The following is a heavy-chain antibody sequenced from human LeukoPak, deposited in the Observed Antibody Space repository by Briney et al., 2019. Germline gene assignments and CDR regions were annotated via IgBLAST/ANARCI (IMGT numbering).Heavy chain of an antibody. D-gene: IGHD6-13*01. CDR3: ARGPGTWYYY. V-gene: IGHV4-39*01. J-gene: IGHJ4*02. CDR1: GGSISSSSYS. Sequence: PSETLSLTCTVSGGSISSSSYSWGWIRQPPGKGLEWIGSIYYSGSAYYNPSLKSRVTISVDTSKNQFSLNLSSVTAADTAVYYCARGPGTWYYYWGQGTLVTVSS. CDR2: IYYSGSA.